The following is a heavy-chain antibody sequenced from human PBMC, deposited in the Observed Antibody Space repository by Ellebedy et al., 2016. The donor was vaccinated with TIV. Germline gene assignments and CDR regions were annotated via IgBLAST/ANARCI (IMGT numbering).Heavy chain of an antibody. CDR1: GYNFATYW. Sequence: GESLKISCKASGYNFATYWISWVRQMPGKGLEWMGRIDPSDSYTNYSPSFQGHVTISADKSISTAYLQWSSLKASDTAMYYCARHGLKIVVVVDESDIWGQGTMVTVSS. CDR3: ARHGLKIVVVVDESDI. D-gene: IGHD2-15*01. J-gene: IGHJ3*02. CDR2: IDPSDSYT. V-gene: IGHV5-10-1*01.